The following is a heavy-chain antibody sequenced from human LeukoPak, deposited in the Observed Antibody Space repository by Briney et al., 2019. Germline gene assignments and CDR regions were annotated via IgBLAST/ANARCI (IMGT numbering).Heavy chain of an antibody. J-gene: IGHJ4*02. CDR3: ARVEQWLRYYFDY. Sequence: PSGTLSLTCAVSGGSISSSNWWSWVRQPPGKGLEWIGEIYHSGSTKYNPSLKSRVTISVDKSKNQFSLNLSSVTAADTAVYYCARVEQWLRYYFDYWGQGTLVTVSS. D-gene: IGHD6-19*01. V-gene: IGHV4-4*02. CDR2: IYHSGST. CDR1: GGSISSSNW.